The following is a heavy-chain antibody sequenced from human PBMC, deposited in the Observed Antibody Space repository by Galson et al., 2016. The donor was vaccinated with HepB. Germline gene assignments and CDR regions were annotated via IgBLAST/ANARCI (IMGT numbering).Heavy chain of an antibody. CDR2: INPLSGGT. CDR1: GYTFINYY. V-gene: IGHV1-46*01. J-gene: IGHJ5*02. D-gene: IGHD2-8*01. Sequence: SVKVSCKASGYTFINYYIHWVRQAPGQGLEWMGIINPLSGGTDYAQRFQGSVTMTRDTSTSTVSMELSSLRSEDAAVYYCARAIMTPNDNLFDPWGQGSLVTVSS. CDR3: ARAIMTPNDNLFDP.